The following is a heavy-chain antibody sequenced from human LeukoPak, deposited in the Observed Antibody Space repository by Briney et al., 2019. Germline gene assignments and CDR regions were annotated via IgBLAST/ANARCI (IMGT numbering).Heavy chain of an antibody. CDR1: GGSISSSNW. Sequence: SETLSLTCAVSGGSISSSNWWSWVRQPPGKGLEWIGEIYHSGSTNYNPSLKRRVTISVDKSKNQFSLKLSSVTAADTAVYYCARSGAAAGSYYFDYGGQGTLVTVSA. CDR3: ARSGAAAGSYYFDY. J-gene: IGHJ4*01. D-gene: IGHD6-13*01. CDR2: IYHSGST. V-gene: IGHV4-4*02.